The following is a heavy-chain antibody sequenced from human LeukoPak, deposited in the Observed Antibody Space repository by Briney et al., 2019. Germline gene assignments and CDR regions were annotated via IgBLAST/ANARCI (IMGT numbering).Heavy chain of an antibody. CDR1: GGSISPYF. CDR3: ARWHGGRDGYNLRGAGDYYYFDY. J-gene: IGHJ4*02. D-gene: IGHD5-24*01. Sequence: SETLSPTCTVSGGSISPYFWSWIRQPPGKGLEWIGYIYYSGTTNYNPSLKSRVTMSVDTSKNQFSLKLNSVTAADTAVYYCARWHGGRDGYNLRGAGDYYYFDYWGQGTLVTVSS. V-gene: IGHV4-59*01. CDR2: IYYSGTT.